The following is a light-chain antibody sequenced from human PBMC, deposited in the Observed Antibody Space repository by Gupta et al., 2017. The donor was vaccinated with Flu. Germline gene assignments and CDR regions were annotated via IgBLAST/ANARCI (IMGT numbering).Light chain of an antibody. CDR2: AAS. J-gene: IGKJ4*01. Sequence: DIQMTQSPSSLSASVGDRVTITCRASQSISSYLNWYQQKPGKAPKLLIYAASSLQSGVPSRFRGSGSGTDCTLTISSLQPEDFATYYCQQSYRTPALTFGGGTKVEIK. V-gene: IGKV1-39*01. CDR1: QSISSY. CDR3: QQSYRTPALT.